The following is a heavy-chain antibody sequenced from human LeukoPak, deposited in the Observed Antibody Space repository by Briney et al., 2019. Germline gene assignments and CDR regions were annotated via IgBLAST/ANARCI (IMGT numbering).Heavy chain of an antibody. J-gene: IGHJ4*02. Sequence: SVKVSCKASGGTFSSYAISWVRQAPGQGLEWMGGIIPIFGTANYAQKFQGRVTITADETTSTAYMELSSLRSEDTAVYYCASAYDFWSGSNYWGQGTLVTVSS. CDR3: ASAYDFWSGSNY. CDR1: GGTFSSYA. V-gene: IGHV1-69*13. CDR2: IIPIFGTA. D-gene: IGHD3-3*01.